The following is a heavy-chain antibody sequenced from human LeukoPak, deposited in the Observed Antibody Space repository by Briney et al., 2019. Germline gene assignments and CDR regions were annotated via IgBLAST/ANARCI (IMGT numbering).Heavy chain of an antibody. CDR2: ISSSSSYM. Sequence: GGSLRLSCAASGFTFSSYWMSWVRQAPGKGLEWVSSISSSSSYMYYADSVKGRFTISRDNAKNSLYLQMNSLRAEDTAVYYCAELGITMIGGVWGKGTTVTISS. D-gene: IGHD3-10*02. CDR3: AELGITMIGGV. V-gene: IGHV3-21*01. J-gene: IGHJ6*04. CDR1: GFTFSSYW.